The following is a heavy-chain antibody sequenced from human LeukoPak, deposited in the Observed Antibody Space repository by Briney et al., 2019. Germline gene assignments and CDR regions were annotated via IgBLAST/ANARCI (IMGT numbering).Heavy chain of an antibody. CDR2: IYYSGST. Sequence: PSETLSLTCTVSGGSISSYYWSWIRQPPGKGLEWIGYIYYSGSTNYNPSLKSRVTISVDTSKNQFSLKLSSVTAADTAVYYCASLGFGELSGGWFDPWGQGTLVTVSS. D-gene: IGHD3-10*01. V-gene: IGHV4-59*08. CDR3: ASLGFGELSGGWFDP. J-gene: IGHJ5*02. CDR1: GGSISSYY.